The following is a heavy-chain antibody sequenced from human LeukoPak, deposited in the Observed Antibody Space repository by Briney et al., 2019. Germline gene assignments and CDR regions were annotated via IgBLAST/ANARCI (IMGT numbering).Heavy chain of an antibody. CDR2: IIPILGIA. D-gene: IGHD5-18*01. CDR1: GGTFSSYT. CDR3: ARDREGGSYDYYFDY. J-gene: IGHJ4*02. V-gene: IGHV1-69*04. Sequence: SVTVSFKASGGTFSSYTISWVRQAPGQGLEWTGRIIPILGIANYAQKFQGRVTITADKSTSTAYMELSSLRSEDTAVYYCARDREGGSYDYYFDYWGQGTLVTVSS.